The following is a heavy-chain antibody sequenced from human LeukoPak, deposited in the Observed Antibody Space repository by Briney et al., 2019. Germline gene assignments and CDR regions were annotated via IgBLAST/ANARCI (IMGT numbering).Heavy chain of an antibody. D-gene: IGHD6-13*01. J-gene: IGHJ4*02. Sequence: GGSLRLSCAASGFIFIYYAMHWVRQAPGKGLEWVSVSRYSGGSMYYADSVNGRFAISRDNSKNTLYLHMTSQRAEETAVHYCAKDESSSWSGGVYWGQGTLVTVSS. CDR1: GFIFIYYA. CDR3: AKDESSSWSGGVY. CDR2: SRYSGGSM. V-gene: IGHV3-23*01.